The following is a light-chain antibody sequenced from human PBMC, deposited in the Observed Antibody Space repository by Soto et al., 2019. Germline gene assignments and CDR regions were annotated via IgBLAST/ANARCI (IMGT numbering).Light chain of an antibody. CDR3: LLFYTDIRV. J-gene: IGLJ2*01. Sequence: QAVVTQERSLTVSPGGTVTLTCGSSTGAVTSGHYPYWFQQKPGQAPRTLIYDTTNKHSWTPARFSGSLLGGKAALTLSGAQPEDVADYYCLLFYTDIRVFGGGTKVTVL. V-gene: IGLV7-46*01. CDR1: TGAVTSGHY. CDR2: DTT.